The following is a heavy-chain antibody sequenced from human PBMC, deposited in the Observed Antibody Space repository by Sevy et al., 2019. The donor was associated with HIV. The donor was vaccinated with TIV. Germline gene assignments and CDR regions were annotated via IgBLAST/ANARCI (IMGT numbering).Heavy chain of an antibody. CDR1: GFTFSSYA. Sequence: GGSLRLSCAASGFTFSSYAMSWVRRAPGKGLEWVSDRSGSGGSTDYADSVKGRFTISRDNSKNTLYLQMNSLRAEDTAVYYCAKDNTTSSWFPYFDYWGQGTLVTVSS. CDR2: RSGSGGST. D-gene: IGHD6-13*01. V-gene: IGHV3-23*01. J-gene: IGHJ4*02. CDR3: AKDNTTSSWFPYFDY.